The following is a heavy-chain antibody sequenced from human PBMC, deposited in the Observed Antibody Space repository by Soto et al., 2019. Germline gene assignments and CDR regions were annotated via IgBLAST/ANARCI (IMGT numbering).Heavy chain of an antibody. J-gene: IGHJ4*02. V-gene: IGHV4-59*01. Sequence: SETLSLTCTVSGASISSSYRSWIRQSPERGLEWIAYVYHTGATNYIPSLKSRVTISLDTSKGQFSLNLTSLTTADTAVYFCARGGNRYSNVASGVGGFDYWGQGSLVTVSS. CDR1: GASISSSY. CDR3: ARGGNRYSNVASGVGGFDY. D-gene: IGHD5-12*01. CDR2: VYHTGAT.